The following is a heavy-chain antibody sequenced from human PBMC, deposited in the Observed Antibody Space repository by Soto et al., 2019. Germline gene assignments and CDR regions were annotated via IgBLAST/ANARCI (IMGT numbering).Heavy chain of an antibody. CDR1: GFNFDDSA. D-gene: IGHD3-22*01. V-gene: IGHV3-9*01. CDR3: AKGRSSMIVVVMDY. J-gene: IGHJ4*02. Sequence: GGSLRLSCVASGFNFDDSAMNWVRQVPGKGLEWVSGITWNSGHILYADSVKGRFTISRDNAKKSLYLELNSLRPEDTALYYCAKGRSSMIVVVMDYWGQGTPVTVS. CDR2: ITWNSGHI.